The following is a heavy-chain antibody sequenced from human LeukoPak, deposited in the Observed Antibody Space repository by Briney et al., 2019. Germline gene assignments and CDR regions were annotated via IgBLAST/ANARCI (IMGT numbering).Heavy chain of an antibody. CDR1: GGSFSGYY. CDR2: ISGSGGST. CDR3: AKDSYSYGSNPFDY. Sequence: ETQSLTCAVYGGSFSGYYWSWVRQAPGKGLEWVSAISGSGGSTYYADSVKGRFTISRDNSKNTLYPQMNSLRAEDTAVYYCAKDSYSYGSNPFDYWGQGTLVTVSS. D-gene: IGHD5-18*01. J-gene: IGHJ4*02. V-gene: IGHV3-23*01.